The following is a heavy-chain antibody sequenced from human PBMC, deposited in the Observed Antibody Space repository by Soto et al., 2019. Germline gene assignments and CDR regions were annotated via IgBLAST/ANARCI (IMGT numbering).Heavy chain of an antibody. CDR2: IWYDGSNK. J-gene: IGHJ6*02. CDR3: AREAEDDSSGYYPSYYYYYGMDV. D-gene: IGHD3-22*01. Sequence: GGSLRLSCAASGFTFSSYGMHWVRQAPGKGLEWVAVIWYDGSNKYYADSVKGRFTISRDNSKNTLYLQMNSLRAEDTAVYYCAREAEDDSSGYYPSYYYYYGMDVWGQGTTVTVSS. CDR1: GFTFSSYG. V-gene: IGHV3-33*01.